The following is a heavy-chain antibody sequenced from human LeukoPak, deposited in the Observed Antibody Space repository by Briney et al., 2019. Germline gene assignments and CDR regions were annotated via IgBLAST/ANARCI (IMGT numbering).Heavy chain of an antibody. CDR3: ARTDPLLGYCSSTSCSRWFDP. J-gene: IGHJ5*02. CDR2: INPNSGNT. D-gene: IGHD2-2*01. Sequence: ASVKVSCKASGYTFTGYYMHWVRQAPGQGLEWMGWINPNSGNTNYAQKLQGRVTMTTDTSTSTAYMELRSLRSDDTAVYYCARTDPLLGYCSSTSCSRWFDPWGQGTLVTVSP. CDR1: GYTFTGYY. V-gene: IGHV1-18*04.